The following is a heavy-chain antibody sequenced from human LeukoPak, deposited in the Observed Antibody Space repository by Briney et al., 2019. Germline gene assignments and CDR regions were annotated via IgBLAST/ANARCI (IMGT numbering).Heavy chain of an antibody. D-gene: IGHD1-26*01. V-gene: IGHV3-21*05. Sequence: GGSLRLSCAASGFTFSSYEMNWVRQAPGKGLEWVSYISSSSSYIYYADSVKGRFTISRDNAKNSLYLQMNSLRAEDTAVYYCARDLPYSGSYQPDYWGQGTLVTVSS. CDR1: GFTFSSYE. CDR3: ARDLPYSGSYQPDY. J-gene: IGHJ4*02. CDR2: ISSSSSYI.